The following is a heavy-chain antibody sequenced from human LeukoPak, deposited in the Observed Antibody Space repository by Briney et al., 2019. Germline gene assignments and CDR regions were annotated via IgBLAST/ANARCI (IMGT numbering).Heavy chain of an antibody. CDR3: ATGYLVTAGLMDV. V-gene: IGHV1-24*01. CDR1: GYTLTELS. D-gene: IGHD6-13*01. J-gene: IGHJ4*02. CDR2: FDPEDGKT. Sequence: ASVKVSCKVSGYTLTELSMFWVRQAPGKGLEWMGSFDPEDGKTVYAQKFQGRVTMTEDTSTDTAYMELSSLRSEDTAVYYCATGYLVTAGLMDVWGQGTLVTVS.